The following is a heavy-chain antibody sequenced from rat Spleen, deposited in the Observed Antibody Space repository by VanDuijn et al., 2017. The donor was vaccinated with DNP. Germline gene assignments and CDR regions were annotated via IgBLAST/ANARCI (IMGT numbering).Heavy chain of an antibody. CDR1: GFTFSTYW. D-gene: IGHD3-8*01. CDR2: INADGGST. Sequence: EVQLVETGGGSVQPGRSLKLSCVASGFTFSTYWMFWIRQPPGKGLAWVASINADGGSTSYSDSVKGRFSISRDNAENTVYLQMNSLKSEDTATYYCARRSNYDAMDAWGQGTSVTVSS. V-gene: IGHV5-58*01. CDR3: ARRSNYDAMDA. J-gene: IGHJ4*01.